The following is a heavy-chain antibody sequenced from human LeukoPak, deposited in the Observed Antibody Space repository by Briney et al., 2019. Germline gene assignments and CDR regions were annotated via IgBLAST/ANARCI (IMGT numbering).Heavy chain of an antibody. CDR1: GFTFDDYA. CDR3: AKDGTYYYGSGDFDY. J-gene: IGHJ4*02. CDR2: ISWNSGSI. D-gene: IGHD3-10*01. Sequence: GGSLRLSCAASGFTFDDYAMHWVRQAPGKGLEWVSGISWNSGSIGYADSVKGRFTISKDNAKNPLYLQMNSLRAEDMALYYCAKDGTYYYGSGDFDYWGQGTLVTVSS. V-gene: IGHV3-9*03.